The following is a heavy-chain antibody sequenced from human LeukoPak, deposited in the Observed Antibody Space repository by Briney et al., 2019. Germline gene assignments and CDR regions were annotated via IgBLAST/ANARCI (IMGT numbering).Heavy chain of an antibody. Sequence: SETLSLTCTVSGGSISSSSYYRGWIRQPPGKGLEWIGSVYYSGSTYYNPSLKSRVTISVDTSKKQFSLKVRSVTAADTAVYYCARSRRFLEWSGYYCDMDVWGKGTTVTVSS. CDR1: GGSISSSSYY. V-gene: IGHV4-39*07. J-gene: IGHJ6*03. CDR3: ARSRRFLEWSGYYCDMDV. D-gene: IGHD3-3*01. CDR2: VYYSGST.